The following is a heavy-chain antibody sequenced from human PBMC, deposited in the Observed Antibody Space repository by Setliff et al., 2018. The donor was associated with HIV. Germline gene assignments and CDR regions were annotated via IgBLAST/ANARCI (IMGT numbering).Heavy chain of an antibody. CDR1: GFRFGDYA. Sequence: GESLKISWTASGFRFGDYAMSWFRQAPGKGPEWVGFIRSKAYGGTKEYAVSVKGRFTISRDDSKSIAYLQMNSLKTEDTAVYYCTTSYGSGTYYRMGAFDIWGQGTMVTVSS. CDR3: TTSYGSGTYYRMGAFDI. V-gene: IGHV3-49*03. D-gene: IGHD3-10*01. J-gene: IGHJ3*02. CDR2: IRSKAYGGTK.